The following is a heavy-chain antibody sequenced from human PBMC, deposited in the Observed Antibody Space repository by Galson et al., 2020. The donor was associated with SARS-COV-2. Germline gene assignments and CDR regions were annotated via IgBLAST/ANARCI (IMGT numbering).Heavy chain of an antibody. CDR2: ISSSGRTI. D-gene: IGHD2-21*01. CDR3: ARLDAYGPGY. J-gene: IGHJ4*02. V-gene: IGHV3-48*03. Sequence: GESLKISCAASGFSFSNYEMNWVRQASGKGLEWISYISSSGRTIHYADSVKGRFTISRDNAKSSLSLQMNSLRAEDTAVYYCARLDAYGPGYWGQGTLVTVSS. CDR1: GFSFSNYE.